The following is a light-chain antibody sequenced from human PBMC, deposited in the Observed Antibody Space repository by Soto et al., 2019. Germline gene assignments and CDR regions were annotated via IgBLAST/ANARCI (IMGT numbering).Light chain of an antibody. Sequence: QSALTQPRSVSGSPGQSVTISCTGTSSDVGDYNYVSWYQQHPGKAPKLMIFDVTERPSGVPDRFSGPKSGNTASLTISGLQADDEADYYCCSYAGSYTWVFGGGTKLT. V-gene: IGLV2-11*01. J-gene: IGLJ3*02. CDR2: DVT. CDR1: SSDVGDYNY. CDR3: CSYAGSYTWV.